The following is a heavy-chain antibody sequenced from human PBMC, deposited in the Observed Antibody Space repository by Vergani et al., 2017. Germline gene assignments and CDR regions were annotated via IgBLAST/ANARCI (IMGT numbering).Heavy chain of an antibody. CDR2: IIPILGIA. CDR3: ARWGRLGGSYPQFDAFDI. Sequence: QVQLVQSGAEVKKPGASVKVSCKASGYTFTSYTISWVRQAPGQGLEWMGRIIPILGIANYAQKFQGRVTITADKSTSTAYMELSSLRSEDTAVYYCARWGRLGGSYPQFDAFDIWGQGTMVTVSS. CDR1: GYTFTSYT. V-gene: IGHV1-69*02. J-gene: IGHJ3*02. D-gene: IGHD1-26*01.